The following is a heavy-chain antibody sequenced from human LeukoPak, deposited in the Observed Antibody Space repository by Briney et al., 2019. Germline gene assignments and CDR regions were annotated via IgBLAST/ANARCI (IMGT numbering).Heavy chain of an antibody. D-gene: IGHD6-19*01. CDR1: GLTFSSYA. Sequence: GGSLRLSCAASGLTFSSYALHWVRQAPGKGLEWVASLRYDGSNEYYADSVKGRFTISRDNSKNTLHLQMNNLRAEDMAVYYCAKEYSSGWYYFDYWGQGTLVTVSS. V-gene: IGHV3-30*02. CDR2: LRYDGSNE. J-gene: IGHJ4*02. CDR3: AKEYSSGWYYFDY.